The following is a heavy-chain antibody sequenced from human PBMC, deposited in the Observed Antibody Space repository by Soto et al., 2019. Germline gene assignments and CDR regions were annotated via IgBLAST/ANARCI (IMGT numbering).Heavy chain of an antibody. CDR3: ARGLTEDNYFDY. CDR2: INHSGST. Sequence: SETLSLTCAVYGGSFRGYNWRWIRQPPGKGLEWIGEINHSGSTNYNPSLKSRITISVDTSKNQFSLKLSSVTAADTAVYYCARGLTEDNYFDYWGQGTLVTVSS. CDR1: GGSFRGYN. V-gene: IGHV4-34*01. J-gene: IGHJ4*02. D-gene: IGHD2-15*01.